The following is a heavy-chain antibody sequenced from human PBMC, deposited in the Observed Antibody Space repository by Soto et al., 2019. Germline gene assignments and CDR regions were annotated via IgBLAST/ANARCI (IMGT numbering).Heavy chain of an antibody. CDR3: ARARYAATPFDN. V-gene: IGHV3-7*01. J-gene: IGHJ4*02. Sequence: SSSSYYWGWIRQPPGKGLEWVAKIKQDGGDKYYVDSVKGRFTISRDNAKNSLSLQMSSLRVDDTAVYYCARARYAATPFDNWGQGTLVTVSS. D-gene: IGHD2-8*01. CDR1: SSSSYY. CDR2: IKQDGGDK.